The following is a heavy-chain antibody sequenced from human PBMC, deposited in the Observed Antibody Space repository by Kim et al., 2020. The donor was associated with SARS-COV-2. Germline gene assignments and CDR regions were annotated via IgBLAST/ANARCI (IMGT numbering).Heavy chain of an antibody. CDR2: ISGSGGST. V-gene: IGHV3-23*01. CDR3: AKDPPLFWFGEFPSYYYYYGMDV. D-gene: IGHD3-10*01. CDR1: GFTFSSYA. Sequence: GGSLRLSCAASGFTFSSYAMSWVRQAPGKGLEWVSAISGSGGSTYYADSVKGRFTISRDNSKNTLYLQMNSLRAEDTAVYYCAKDPPLFWFGEFPSYYYYYGMDVWGQGTTVTVSS. J-gene: IGHJ6*02.